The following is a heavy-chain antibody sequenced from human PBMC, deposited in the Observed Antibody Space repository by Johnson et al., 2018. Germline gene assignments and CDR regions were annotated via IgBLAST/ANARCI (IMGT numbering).Heavy chain of an antibody. CDR1: GDSISTYY. J-gene: IGHJ6*03. Sequence: QVQLQESGPGLVKPSETLSLTCSVSGDSISTYYWSWIRQPPGKGLELIGYVHYTGSTNYNPSLKSRVTISADMSKNQISLKLRSVTAADTAVYYCARADGSGSYPYYYYYYMDVWGKGTTVTVSS. D-gene: IGHD3-10*01. CDR2: VHYTGST. CDR3: ARADGSGSYPYYYYYYMDV. V-gene: IGHV4-59*12.